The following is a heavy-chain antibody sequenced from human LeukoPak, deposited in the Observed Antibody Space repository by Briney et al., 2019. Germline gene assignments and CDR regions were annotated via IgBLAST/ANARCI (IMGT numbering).Heavy chain of an antibody. D-gene: IGHD6-13*01. CDR2: IYWDDDK. CDR3: AHRGSSWIYFDY. CDR1: GFSLSTSGVG. J-gene: IGHJ4*02. V-gene: IGHV2-5*02. Sequence: SGPTLVKPTQTLTLACTFSGFSLSTSGVGVGWIRQPPGKALEWLALIYWDDDKRYSPSLKSRLTITKDTSKNQVVLTMTNMDPVDTATYYCAHRGSSWIYFDYWGQGTLVTVSS.